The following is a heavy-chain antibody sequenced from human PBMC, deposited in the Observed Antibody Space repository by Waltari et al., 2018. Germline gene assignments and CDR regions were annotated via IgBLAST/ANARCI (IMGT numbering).Heavy chain of an antibody. J-gene: IGHJ6*02. CDR2: VNSDGSVT. V-gene: IGHV3-74*01. D-gene: IGHD4-17*01. CDR1: GFLLSSYW. Sequence: EEQLVESGGGLVQPGGSLRLSCAASGFLLSSYWMAWVRQAPGKGPVWVSRVNSDGSVTSYADSVKGRFTISRDNAKNMLYLQMNSLRPEDTALYYCARHGGDYAPYFYYGMDVWGQGTTVTVSS. CDR3: ARHGGDYAPYFYYGMDV.